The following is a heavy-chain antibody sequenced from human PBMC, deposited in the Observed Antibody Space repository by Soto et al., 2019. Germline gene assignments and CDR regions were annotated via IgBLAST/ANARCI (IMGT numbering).Heavy chain of an antibody. CDR1: GGSFSGYY. Sequence: PSETLSLTCAVYGGSFSGYYWSWIRQPQGKGLEWIGEINHSGSTNYNPALKSRVTISVDTSKNQFSLKLSSVTAADTAVYYCARAHKRITMVRGKNYGMDVWGQGTTVT. V-gene: IGHV4-34*01. J-gene: IGHJ6*02. CDR3: ARAHKRITMVRGKNYGMDV. D-gene: IGHD3-10*01. CDR2: INHSGST.